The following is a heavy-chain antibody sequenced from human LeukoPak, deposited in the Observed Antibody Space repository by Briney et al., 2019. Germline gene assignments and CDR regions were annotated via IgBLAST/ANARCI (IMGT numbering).Heavy chain of an antibody. V-gene: IGHV3-7*01. J-gene: IGHJ4*02. CDR2: IDQDGSEK. Sequence: GGSLRLFCAASGFTFTSYWMSWVRQAPGKGLEWVANIDQDGSEKNYVDSVKGRFTISRDNAKKSLHLQLNSLRAEDTAVYYCARDQVGIFDYWGQGTLSPSPQ. D-gene: IGHD1-26*01. CDR3: ARDQVGIFDY. CDR1: GFTFTSYW.